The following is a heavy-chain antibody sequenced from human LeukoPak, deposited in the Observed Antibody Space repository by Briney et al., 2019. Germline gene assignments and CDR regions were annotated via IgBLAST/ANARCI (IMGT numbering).Heavy chain of an antibody. CDR1: GFTFSSYW. CDR3: ARAASFFYCSSTTCYLDH. J-gene: IGHJ5*02. CDR2: IKQDGSEK. D-gene: IGHD2-2*01. Sequence: PGGSLRLSCAASGFTFSSYWMSWVRQAPGKGLEWVANIKQDGSEKYYVDSVKGRFTISRDDAKNSLYLQMNSLRVEDTAVYYCARAASFFYCSSTTCYLDHWGQGALVTVSS. V-gene: IGHV3-7*01.